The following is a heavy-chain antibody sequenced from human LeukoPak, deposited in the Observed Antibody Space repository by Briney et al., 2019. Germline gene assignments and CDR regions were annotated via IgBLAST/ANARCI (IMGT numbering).Heavy chain of an antibody. V-gene: IGHV4-39*07. CDR3: ARVGYSSGWYSGYWFDP. CDR2: IYYSGST. D-gene: IGHD6-19*01. CDR1: GGSISSSSYY. J-gene: IGHJ5*02. Sequence: KTSETLSLTCTVSGGSISSSSYYWGWIRQPPGKGLEWIGSIYYSGSTYYNPSLKSRVTISVDTSKNQFSLKLSSVTAADTAVYYCARVGYSSGWYSGYWFDPWGQGTLVTVSS.